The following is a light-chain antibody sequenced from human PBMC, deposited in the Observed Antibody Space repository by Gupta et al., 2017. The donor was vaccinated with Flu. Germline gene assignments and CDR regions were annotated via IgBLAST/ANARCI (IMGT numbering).Light chain of an antibody. V-gene: IGKV3-20*01. CDR2: GAS. Sequence: GTLSLSPGERATRSCRASQSIRSSFLAWYQQKPGQAPRLLIYGASSRATGIPDRFSGSGSGTDFTLTISRLEPEDFAVYYCQQACSSPWTFAQGTQVEVK. CDR3: QQACSSPWT. CDR1: QSIRSSF. J-gene: IGKJ1*01.